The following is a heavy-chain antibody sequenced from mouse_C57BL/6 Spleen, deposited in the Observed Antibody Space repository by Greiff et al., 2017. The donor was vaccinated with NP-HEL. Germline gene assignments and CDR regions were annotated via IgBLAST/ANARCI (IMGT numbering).Heavy chain of an antibody. D-gene: IGHD3-2*02. CDR1: GFSLTSYG. CDR2: IWSDGST. J-gene: IGHJ4*01. CDR3: ARQTLDSSEAMDY. V-gene: IGHV2-6-1*01. Sequence: VKLMESGPGLVAPSQSLSITCTVSGFSLTSYGVHWVRQPPGKGLEWLVVIWSDGSTTYNSALKSRLSISKDNSKSQVFLKMNSLQTDDTAMYYCARQTLDSSEAMDYWGQGTSVTVSS.